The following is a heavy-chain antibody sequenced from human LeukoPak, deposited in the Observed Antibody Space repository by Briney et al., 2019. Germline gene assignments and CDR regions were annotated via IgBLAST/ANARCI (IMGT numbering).Heavy chain of an antibody. J-gene: IGHJ4*01. D-gene: IGHD6-13*01. V-gene: IGHV4-59*01. CDR2: IYYSGST. Sequence: SETLSLTCTVSGVSISSYYWSWVRQPPGKGLEWVGYIYYSGSTNYNPSLKSRVTISVDTSKNQFSLKLSSVTAADTAVDYYSSVSWYGSKYYFDYSGQGTLVTVSS. CDR3: SSVSWYGSKYYFDY. CDR1: GVSISSYY.